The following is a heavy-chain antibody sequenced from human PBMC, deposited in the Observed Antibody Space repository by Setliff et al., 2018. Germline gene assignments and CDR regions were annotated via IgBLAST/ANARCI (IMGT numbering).Heavy chain of an antibody. CDR3: TVYNTGSSKDHY. Sequence: PSETLSLTCIVSGGYIGGTSYYWGWIRQPPGKGLEWIGYIYYSETTNYNPSLKSRVTISVDTSKNQFSLKLSSVTAADTALYYCTVYNTGSSKDHYWGQGTPVTVSS. CDR2: IYYSETT. V-gene: IGHV4-61*05. D-gene: IGHD2-8*02. J-gene: IGHJ4*02. CDR1: GGYIGGTSYY.